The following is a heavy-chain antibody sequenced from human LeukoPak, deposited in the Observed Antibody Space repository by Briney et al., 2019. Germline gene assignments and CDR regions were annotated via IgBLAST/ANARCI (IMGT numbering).Heavy chain of an antibody. CDR1: GYTFTSYD. V-gene: IGHV1-8*01. CDR2: MNPNSGNT. J-gene: IGHJ5*02. D-gene: IGHD3-10*01. CDR3: ARGEGYYGSGSSNWFDP. Sequence: GASVKVSCKASGYTFTSYDINWARQATGQGLEWMGWMNPNSGNTGYAQKFQGRVTMTRNTSISTAYMELSSLRSEDAAVYYCARGEGYYGSGSSNWFDPWGQGTLVTVSS.